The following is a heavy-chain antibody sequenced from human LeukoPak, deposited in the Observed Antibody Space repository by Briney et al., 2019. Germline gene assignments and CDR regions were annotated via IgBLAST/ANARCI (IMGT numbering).Heavy chain of an antibody. Sequence: ASVKVSCKASGYTFTNYGISWVRQAPGQGLEWMGWISAYNGNTNYAQKLQGRVTMTTDTSTSTAYMELRSLRSDDTAVYYCARGPYYDILTGYYYYYYMDVWGKGTTVTISS. CDR1: GYTFTNYG. V-gene: IGHV1-18*01. D-gene: IGHD3-9*01. CDR2: ISAYNGNT. J-gene: IGHJ6*03. CDR3: ARGPYYDILTGYYYYYYMDV.